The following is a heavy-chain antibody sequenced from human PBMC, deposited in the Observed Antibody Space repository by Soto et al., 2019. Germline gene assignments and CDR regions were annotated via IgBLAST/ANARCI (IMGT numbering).Heavy chain of an antibody. CDR2: MNPNSGNT. CDR3: ARGVAVELNFDY. J-gene: IGHJ4*02. V-gene: IGHV1-8*01. CDR1: GYTFTSYN. D-gene: IGHD6-19*01. Sequence: ASVKVSCKASGYTFTSYNINWVRQATGQGLEWMGWMNPNSGNTGYAQKFQGRATMTRNTSISTAYMELSSLRSEDTAVYYCARGVAVELNFDYWGQGTLVTVSS.